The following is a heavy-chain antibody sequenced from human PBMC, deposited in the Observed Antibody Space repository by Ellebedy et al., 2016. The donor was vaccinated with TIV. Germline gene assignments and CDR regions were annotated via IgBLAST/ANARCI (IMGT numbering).Heavy chain of an antibody. Sequence: ASVKVSCKASGYTLSKYGISWVRQAPGQGLEWMGWIAANNGGTNFAQKFHGRVTLTTDTSTETAYMELRSLRSEDTAVYYCATAVTPKWRDESGSYFLYYYGMDVWGQGTTVAVS. CDR1: GYTLSKYG. CDR2: IAANNGGT. CDR3: ATAVTPKWRDESGSYFLYYYGMDV. V-gene: IGHV1-18*01. D-gene: IGHD1-26*01. J-gene: IGHJ6*02.